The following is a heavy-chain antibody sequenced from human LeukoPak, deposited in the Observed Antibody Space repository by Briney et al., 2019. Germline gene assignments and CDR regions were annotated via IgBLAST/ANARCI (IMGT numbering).Heavy chain of an antibody. V-gene: IGHV4-59*01. CDR3: AREDPQTTVPEGMDV. CDR2: IYYAGTT. Sequence: SETLSLTCSVSGGSISTYYRSWIRQPPGKGLEWSGYIYYAGTTNYNPSLRSRVTMSVDTSRNQFSLRLSSVTAADTAVYYCAREDPQTTVPEGMDVWGHGTTVIVSS. J-gene: IGHJ6*02. CDR1: GGSISTYY. D-gene: IGHD4-17*01.